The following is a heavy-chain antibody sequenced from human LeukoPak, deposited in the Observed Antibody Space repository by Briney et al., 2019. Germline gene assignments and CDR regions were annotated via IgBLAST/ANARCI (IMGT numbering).Heavy chain of an antibody. J-gene: IGHJ3*02. D-gene: IGHD4-23*01. CDR1: GGSIIVAAYS. Sequence: SETLSLTCAVSGGSIIVAAYSWSWIRQPPGKGLEWIGYIYHTGRTYSNPSLKSQVTISVDRSKNQFSLNLSSVTAADTAVYYCARGYGDNSGAFDIWGQGTTGTVSS. CDR3: ARGYGDNSGAFDI. CDR2: IYHTGRT. V-gene: IGHV4-30-2*01.